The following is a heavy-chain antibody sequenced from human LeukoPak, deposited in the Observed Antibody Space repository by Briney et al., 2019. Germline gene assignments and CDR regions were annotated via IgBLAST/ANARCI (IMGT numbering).Heavy chain of an antibody. CDR2: ISSSSSTI. J-gene: IGHJ5*02. CDR3: ARDGRFGELLGFDP. Sequence: GGSLRLSCAASGFSFSSYEMNWVRQAPGKGLEWVSYISSSSSTIYYADSVKGRFTISRDNAKNSLYLQMNSLRAEDTAVYYCARDGRFGELLGFDPWGQGTLVTVSS. V-gene: IGHV3-48*01. CDR1: GFSFSSYE. D-gene: IGHD3-10*01.